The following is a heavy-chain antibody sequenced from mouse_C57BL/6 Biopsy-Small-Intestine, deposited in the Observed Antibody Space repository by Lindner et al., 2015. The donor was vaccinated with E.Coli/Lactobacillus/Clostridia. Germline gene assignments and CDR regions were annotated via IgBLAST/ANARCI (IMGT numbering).Heavy chain of an antibody. V-gene: IGHV1-81*01. D-gene: IGHD2-13*01. Sequence: SVKVSCKASGGTFSSYAISWVRQAPGQGLEWMGGIIPIFGTANYAQKFQGRVTITADKSTNTAYMELSSLRSEDTAVYYCARDDGDYGSVFDYWGQGTLVTVSS. J-gene: IGHJ4*01. CDR1: GGTFSSYA. CDR2: IIPIFGTA. CDR3: ARDDGDYGSVFDY.